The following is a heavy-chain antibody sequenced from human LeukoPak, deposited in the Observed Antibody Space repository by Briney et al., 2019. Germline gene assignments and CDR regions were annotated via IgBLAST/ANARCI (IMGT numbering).Heavy chain of an antibody. J-gene: IGHJ3*02. V-gene: IGHV4-34*01. CDR2: LNHSGTT. Sequence: SETLSLTCAVYGGSFSGYYWSWIRQPPGKGLEWIGELNHSGTTNYNPSPKSRGTISVEASKNQFSLKLSSVTAADAAVYYCARAKEVRRAVAFGIWGQGTMVTVSS. CDR1: GGSFSGYY. D-gene: IGHD3-10*01. CDR3: ARAKEVRRAVAFGI.